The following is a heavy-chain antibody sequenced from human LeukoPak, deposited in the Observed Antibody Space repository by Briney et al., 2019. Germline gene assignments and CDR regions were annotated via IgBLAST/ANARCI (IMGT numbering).Heavy chain of an antibody. V-gene: IGHV4-31*03. J-gene: IGHJ4*02. D-gene: IGHD3-22*01. Sequence: SETLSLTCTVSGASFCSGDQYWNWIRQSPGKGLEWIGSIHPSGMLYNNPSLESRVTISIDTSKNQFSLNLNSVTAADTAVYFCSRGLDSRKLGYWGQGTLVTVSS. CDR1: GASFCSGDQY. CDR3: SRGLDSRKLGY. CDR2: IHPSGML.